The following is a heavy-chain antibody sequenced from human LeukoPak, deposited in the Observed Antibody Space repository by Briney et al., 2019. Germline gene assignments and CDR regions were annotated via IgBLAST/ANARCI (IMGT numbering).Heavy chain of an antibody. V-gene: IGHV3-64*01. Sequence: GGSLRLSCAASGFTISRSSMHWVRQAPGKGLEYVSAISSNGGNTYYANSVKGRFTISRDTSKNTLYLQMGSLRVEDMAVYYWGRVGDRRGNGYSHGGQGTLVTVSS. J-gene: IGHJ4*02. CDR3: GRVGDRRGNGYSH. CDR1: GFTISRSS. CDR2: ISSNGGNT. D-gene: IGHD3-22*01.